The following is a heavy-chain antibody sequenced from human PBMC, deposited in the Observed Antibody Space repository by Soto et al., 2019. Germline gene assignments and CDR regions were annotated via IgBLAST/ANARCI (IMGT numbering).Heavy chain of an antibody. CDR3: ARGRYGYDILTGYYMWFDP. CDR2: INHSGST. Sequence: SETLSLTCAVYGGSFSGYYWSWIRQPPGKGLEWIGEINHSGSTNYNPSLKSRVTISVDTSKNQFSLKLSSVTAAETAVYYSARGRYGYDILTGYYMWFDPWGQGTLVTVSS. V-gene: IGHV4-34*01. J-gene: IGHJ5*02. D-gene: IGHD3-9*01. CDR1: GGSFSGYY.